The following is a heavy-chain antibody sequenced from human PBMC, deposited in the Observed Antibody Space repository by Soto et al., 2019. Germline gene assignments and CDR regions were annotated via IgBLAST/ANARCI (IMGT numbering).Heavy chain of an antibody. CDR1: GGSISSSSYY. D-gene: IGHD3-3*01. J-gene: IGHJ5*02. V-gene: IGHV4-61*05. CDR3: AKVNDFWTGYYSTNWFDP. Sequence: SETLSLTCTVSGGSISSSSYYWGWIRQPPGKGLEWIGYIYYSGSTNYNPSLKSRVTISVDTSKNQFSLKISSVTAADTAVYYCAKVNDFWTGYYSTNWFDPWGQGTLVTVSS. CDR2: IYYSGST.